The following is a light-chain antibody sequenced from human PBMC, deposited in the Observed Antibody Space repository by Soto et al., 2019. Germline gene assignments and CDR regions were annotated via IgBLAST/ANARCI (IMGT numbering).Light chain of an antibody. CDR2: KVS. V-gene: IGKV1-5*03. CDR1: QSIDTW. CDR3: QHYKFFPWT. Sequence: DIQMTQSPSTLSASVGDRVTITCRASQSIDTWLAWYQQKPGEVPKVLIYKVSNLQRGAPSRFSGSGSGTEFTLTISGLQPDDFATYYCQHYKFFPWTFGQGTKVDIK. J-gene: IGKJ1*01.